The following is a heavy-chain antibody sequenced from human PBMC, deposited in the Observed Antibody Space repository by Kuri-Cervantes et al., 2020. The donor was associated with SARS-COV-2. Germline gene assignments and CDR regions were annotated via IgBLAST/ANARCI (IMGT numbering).Heavy chain of an antibody. J-gene: IGHJ6*02. CDR3: ARWRYGMDV. Sequence: GSLRLSCAVYGGSFSGYYWSWIRQPPGKGLEWFGEINHSGSTNYNPSLKSRVTISVDTSKNQFSLKLSSVTPEDTAVYYCARWRYGMDVWGQGTTVTVSS. CDR2: INHSGST. V-gene: IGHV4-34*01. CDR1: GGSFSGYY.